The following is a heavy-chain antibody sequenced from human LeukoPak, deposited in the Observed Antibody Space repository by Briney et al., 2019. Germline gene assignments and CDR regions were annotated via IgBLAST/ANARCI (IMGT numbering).Heavy chain of an antibody. CDR1: GFTFSTYW. CDR2: INSDGRST. V-gene: IGHV3-74*01. D-gene: IGHD5-24*01. Sequence: GGSLRLSCAASGFTFSTYWIHWVRQAPGKGLVWLAHINSDGRSTIYADSVKGRFTISRDNAKNTLYLQVNSLRAEDTAVYYCARHNGYSRFDYWGQGTLVTVSS. J-gene: IGHJ4*02. CDR3: ARHNGYSRFDY.